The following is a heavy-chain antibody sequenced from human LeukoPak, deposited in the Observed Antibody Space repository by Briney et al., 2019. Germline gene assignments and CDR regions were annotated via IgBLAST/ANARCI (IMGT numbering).Heavy chain of an antibody. V-gene: IGHV3-23*01. CDR2: ISGSGGST. CDR1: GFTFSSYA. D-gene: IGHD4-4*01. Sequence: GGSLRLSCAASGFTFSSYAMSWVRQAPGKGLEWVSAISGSGGSTYYADSVKGRFTISRDNAKNSLYLQMNSLRAEDTAVYYCASEGGTTVTTLDYWGQGTLVTVSS. J-gene: IGHJ4*02. CDR3: ASEGGTTVTTLDY.